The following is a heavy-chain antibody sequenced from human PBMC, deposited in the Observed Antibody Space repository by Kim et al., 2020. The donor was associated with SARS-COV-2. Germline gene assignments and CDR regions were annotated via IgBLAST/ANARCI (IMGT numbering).Heavy chain of an antibody. CDR3: ARDRWPQTPAGHSGYDSPYHYGMDV. CDR2: ISSSSSYI. Sequence: GGSLRLSCAASGFTFSSYSMNWDRQAPGKGLEWVSSISSSSSYIYYADSVKGRFTIARENAKNSLYLQMNSLRAEDTAVYYCARDRWPQTPAGHSGYDSPYHYGMDVSGPGTTVT. CDR1: GFTFSSYS. D-gene: IGHD5-12*01. V-gene: IGHV3-21*01. J-gene: IGHJ6*02.